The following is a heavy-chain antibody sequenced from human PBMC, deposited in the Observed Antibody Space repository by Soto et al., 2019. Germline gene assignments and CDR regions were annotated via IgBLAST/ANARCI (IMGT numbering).Heavy chain of an antibody. J-gene: IGHJ6*02. CDR3: AALYYYYGMDV. CDR1: GFTVSSNY. Sequence: GSLRLSCAASGFTVSSNYMSWVRQAPGKGLEWVSVIYSGGSTYYADSVKGRFTISRDNSKNTLYLQMNSLRAEDTAVYYCAALYYYYGMDVWGQGTTVTVSS. V-gene: IGHV3-66*01. CDR2: IYSGGST.